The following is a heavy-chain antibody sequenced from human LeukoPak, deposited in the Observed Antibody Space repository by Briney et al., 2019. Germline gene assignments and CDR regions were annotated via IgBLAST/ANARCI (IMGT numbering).Heavy chain of an antibody. CDR3: AKVNWGYYYGMDV. CDR1: GFTFSSYA. CDR2: ISGSGGST. D-gene: IGHD7-27*01. J-gene: IGHJ6*02. V-gene: IGHV3-23*01. Sequence: GRSLRLSCAASGFTFSSYAMSWVRQAPGKGLEWVSAISGSGGSTYYADSVKGRFTISRDNSKNTLYLQMNSLRAEDTAVYYCAKVNWGYYYGMDVWGQGTTVTVSS.